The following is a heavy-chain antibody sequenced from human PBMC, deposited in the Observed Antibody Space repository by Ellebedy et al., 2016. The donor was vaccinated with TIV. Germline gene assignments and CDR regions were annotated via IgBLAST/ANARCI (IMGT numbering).Heavy chain of an antibody. CDR1: GGSFSGYY. D-gene: IGHD2-15*01. CDR2: IDHSGST. Sequence: MPSETLSLTCAVYGGSFSGYYWSWIRQPPGKGLEWIGEIDHSGSTNYNPSLKSRVTVSVDTSKNQFSLKLSSVNAADTAVYYCARAGGCSGGSCYSAGMDVWGQGTTVTVSS. V-gene: IGHV4-34*01. CDR3: ARAGGCSGGSCYSAGMDV. J-gene: IGHJ6*02.